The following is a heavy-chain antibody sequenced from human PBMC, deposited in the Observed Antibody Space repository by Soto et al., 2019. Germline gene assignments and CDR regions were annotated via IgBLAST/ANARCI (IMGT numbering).Heavy chain of an antibody. V-gene: IGHV1-2*02. D-gene: IGHD3-22*01. J-gene: IGHJ6*02. CDR3: ARLKGLFDSRDHTWEAHYNYGLDV. CDR1: GYIFTGFY. Sequence: GASVKVSCKASGYIFTGFYIHWVRQAPGQGLEWMGGIKPDSGGTDYAEKFQGRVTMTRDTSINTAYMELSRLRHDDTAVYYCARLKGLFDSRDHTWEAHYNYGLDVWGQGTTVTVSS. CDR2: IKPDSGGT.